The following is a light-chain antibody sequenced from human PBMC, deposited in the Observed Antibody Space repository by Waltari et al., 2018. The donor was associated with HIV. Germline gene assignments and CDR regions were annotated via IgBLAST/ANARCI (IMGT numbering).Light chain of an antibody. CDR1: QDIGTY. Sequence: AIRMTQSPSSFSASTGDRVTITCRASQDIGTYLAWHQLKPGKAPKLLIYGASSLQSGVPSRFSGGGSGTDFSLTISCLQPEDFVTYCCQQYYSHQFTFGPGTKVEIK. V-gene: IGKV1-8*01. CDR3: QQYYSHQFT. CDR2: GAS. J-gene: IGKJ3*01.